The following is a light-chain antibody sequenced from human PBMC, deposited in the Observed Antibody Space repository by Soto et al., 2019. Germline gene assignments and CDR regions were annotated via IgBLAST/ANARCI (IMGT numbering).Light chain of an antibody. J-gene: IGKJ4*01. CDR3: QQYYNWPPLT. CDR2: GAS. V-gene: IGKV3-15*01. Sequence: EVVMTQSPATLSVSPGETATLSCRASQTVRTNLAWYQQKPGQSPRLLILGASTRTTGVPARFSGSGSGTEFNLIIDSLQPEDAAVYYCQQYYNWPPLTFGGGTKVEIK. CDR1: QTVRTN.